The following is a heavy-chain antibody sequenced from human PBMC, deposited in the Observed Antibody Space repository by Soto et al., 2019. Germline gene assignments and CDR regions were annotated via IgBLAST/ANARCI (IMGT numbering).Heavy chain of an antibody. Sequence: ASVKVSCKVSGYTLTELSMHWVRQAPGKGLEWMGGFDPEDGETIYAQKFQGRVTMTEDTSTDTAYMELSSLRSEDTAVYYCATRSSSGYYQDSYNWFDPWGQGTLVTVSS. J-gene: IGHJ5*02. CDR3: ATRSSSGYYQDSYNWFDP. CDR1: GYTLTELS. D-gene: IGHD3-22*01. V-gene: IGHV1-24*01. CDR2: FDPEDGET.